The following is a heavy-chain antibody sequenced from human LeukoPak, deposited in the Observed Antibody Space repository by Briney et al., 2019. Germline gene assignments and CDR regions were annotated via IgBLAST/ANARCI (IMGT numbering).Heavy chain of an antibody. CDR1: GGSFSGYY. J-gene: IGHJ5*02. V-gene: IGHV4-34*01. CDR3: ARDLVRGVRPGGWFDP. D-gene: IGHD3-10*01. CDR2: INHSGST. Sequence: ETLSLTCAVYGGSFSGYYWSWIRPPPGKGLEWIGEINHSGSTNYNPSLKSRVTISVDTSKNQFSLKLSSVTAADTAVYYCARDLVRGVRPGGWFDPWGQGTLVTVSS.